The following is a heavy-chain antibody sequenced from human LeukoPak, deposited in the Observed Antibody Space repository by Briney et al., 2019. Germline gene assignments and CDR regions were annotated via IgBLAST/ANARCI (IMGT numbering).Heavy chain of an antibody. CDR3: APDQRIPMMVVAHYY. D-gene: IGHD3-22*01. CDR1: GFTFSSYS. J-gene: IGHJ4*02. V-gene: IGHV3-21*01. Sequence: PGGSLRLSCAASGFTFSSYSMNWVRQAPGKGLEWVSTISSSSSYIYYAESVKGRFTISRDNAKNSLYLQMNSLRAEDTALYYCAPDQRIPMMVVAHYYWGQGTLVTVSS. CDR2: ISSSSSYI.